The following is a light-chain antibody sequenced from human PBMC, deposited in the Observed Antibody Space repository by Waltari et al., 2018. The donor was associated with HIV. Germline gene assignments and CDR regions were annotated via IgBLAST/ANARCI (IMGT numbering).Light chain of an antibody. Sequence: QSVLTQPPSVSAAPGQKVTISCSASSFNIALDYVSWYQQLPGAAPKLLIYDTDKRPAGIPDRFSGAKSGASASLGITGRQTGDEADYYCGAWDSSLSAVVFGGGTKLTVL. CDR3: GAWDSSLSAVV. CDR2: DTD. V-gene: IGLV1-51*02. J-gene: IGLJ3*02. CDR1: SFNIALDY.